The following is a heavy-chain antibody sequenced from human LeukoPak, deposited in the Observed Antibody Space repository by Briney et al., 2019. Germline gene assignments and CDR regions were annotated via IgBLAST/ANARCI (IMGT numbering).Heavy chain of an antibody. Sequence: PSETLSLTCTVSGGSISSGDYYWSWIRQPPGKGLEWIGYIYYSGSTYYNPSLKSRVTISVDTSKNQFSLKLSSVTAADTAVYYCARDLPTDKGLQHWGQGTLVTASS. J-gene: IGHJ1*01. CDR2: IYYSGST. V-gene: IGHV4-30-4*01. CDR1: GGSISSGDYY. D-gene: IGHD3-22*01. CDR3: ARDLPTDKGLQH.